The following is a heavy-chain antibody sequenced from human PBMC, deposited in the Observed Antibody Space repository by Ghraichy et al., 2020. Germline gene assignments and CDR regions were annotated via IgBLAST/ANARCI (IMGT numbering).Heavy chain of an antibody. V-gene: IGHV3-53*01. CDR2: IYSGGST. Sequence: LSLTCAASGFTVSSNYMSWVRQAPGKGLEWVSVIYSGGSTYYADSVKGRFTISRDNSKNTLYLQMNSLRAEDTAVYYCARGLVVPAATSYGMDVWGQGTTVTVSS. CDR3: ARGLVVPAATSYGMDV. D-gene: IGHD2-2*01. CDR1: GFTVSSNY. J-gene: IGHJ6*02.